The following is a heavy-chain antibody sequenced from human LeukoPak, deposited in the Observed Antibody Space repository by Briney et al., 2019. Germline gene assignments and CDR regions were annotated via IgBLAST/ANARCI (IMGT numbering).Heavy chain of an antibody. V-gene: IGHV1-69-2*01. CDR2: VDPEDGET. Sequence: ASVKISCKASGYTFTDYYMHWVQQAPGKGLEWMGRVDPEDGETIYAEKFQGRVTITADTSTDTAYMELSSLRSEDTAVYYCATARYSSGWYVTWGQGTLVTVSS. CDR1: GYTFTDYY. J-gene: IGHJ5*02. D-gene: IGHD6-19*01. CDR3: ATARYSSGWYVT.